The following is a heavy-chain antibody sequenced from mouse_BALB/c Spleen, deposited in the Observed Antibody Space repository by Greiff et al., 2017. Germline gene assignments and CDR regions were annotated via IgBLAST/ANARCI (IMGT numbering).Heavy chain of an antibody. D-gene: IGHD4-1*01. Sequence: VQLQESGAELMKPGASVKISCKATGYTFSSYWIEWVKQRPGHGLEWIGEILPGSGSTNYNEKFKGKATFTADTSSNTAYMQLSSLTSEDSAVYYCARPASNWAWFAYWGQGTLVTVSA. CDR1: GYTFSSYW. CDR3: ARPASNWAWFAY. V-gene: IGHV1-9*01. CDR2: ILPGSGST. J-gene: IGHJ3*01.